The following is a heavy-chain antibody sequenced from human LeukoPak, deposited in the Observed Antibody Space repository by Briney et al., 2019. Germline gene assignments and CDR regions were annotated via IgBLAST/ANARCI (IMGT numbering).Heavy chain of an antibody. Sequence: GGSLRLSCAASGFTFSSFGMNWVRQAPGKGLEWVTFIRYDGIAIQYADSVKGRFTISRDNSKNALYLQMISLRPEDTAVYYCARGPNPHPRDDPDYYYYYYMDVWGKGTTVTVSS. V-gene: IGHV3-30*02. CDR1: GFTFSSFG. CDR2: IRYDGIAI. CDR3: ARGPNPHPRDDPDYYYYYYMDV. D-gene: IGHD3-3*01. J-gene: IGHJ6*03.